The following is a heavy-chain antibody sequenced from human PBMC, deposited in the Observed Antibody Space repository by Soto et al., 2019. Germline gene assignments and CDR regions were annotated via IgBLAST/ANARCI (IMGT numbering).Heavy chain of an antibody. CDR3: ARSDNGFSFGRREY. CDR1: GFTFSDYW. V-gene: IGHV3-74*01. Sequence: PGGSLRLSCAASGFTFSDYWMHWVRQAPGKGLVWVSRISTAGATTKYADSVEGRVTISRDNAKKTLYLQMNSLRVEDTAVYYCARSDNGFSFGRREYWGQGTLVTVSS. J-gene: IGHJ4*02. CDR2: ISTAGATT. D-gene: IGHD5-18*01.